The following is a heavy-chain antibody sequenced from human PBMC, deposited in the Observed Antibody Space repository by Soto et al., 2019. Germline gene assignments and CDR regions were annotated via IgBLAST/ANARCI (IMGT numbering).Heavy chain of an antibody. J-gene: IGHJ6*02. CDR3: ARTDRDFYGLDV. CDR1: GFTFRNYD. CDR2: ISAAGDP. V-gene: IGHV3-13*05. Sequence: EVQLVESGGGLVQPGGSLRLSCEASGFTFRNYDMHWVRQGTGKGLEWVSGISAAGDPDYADSVEGRFTISRENAQNSFFLQMNSLRVGDTAVYCSARTDRDFYGLDVWGQGTTVIVSS.